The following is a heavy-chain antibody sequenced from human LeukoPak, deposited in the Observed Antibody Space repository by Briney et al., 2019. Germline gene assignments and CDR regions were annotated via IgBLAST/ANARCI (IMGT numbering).Heavy chain of an antibody. Sequence: SVKVSCKASGGTFSSYAISWMRQAPGQGLEWMGGIIPIFGTANYAQKFQGRVTITADESTSTAYMELSSLRSEDTAVYYCARGPTLVRGVIMPDSVGGMDVWGQGTTVTVSS. CDR3: ARGPTLVRGVIMPDSVGGMDV. J-gene: IGHJ6*02. CDR1: GGTFSSYA. CDR2: IIPIFGTA. D-gene: IGHD3-10*01. V-gene: IGHV1-69*01.